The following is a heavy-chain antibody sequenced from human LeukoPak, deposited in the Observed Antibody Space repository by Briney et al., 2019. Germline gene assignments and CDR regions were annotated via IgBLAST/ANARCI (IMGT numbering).Heavy chain of an antibody. CDR2: ISYDGSNK. CDR3: AKGGFACCGGDCYSEGFDY. D-gene: IGHD2-21*02. V-gene: IGHV3-30*18. CDR1: GFTFSSYG. Sequence: PGGSLRLSCAASGFTFSSYGMHWVRQAPGKGLEWVAVISYDGSNKYYADSVKGRFTISRDNSKNTLYLQMNSLRAEDTAVYYCAKGGFACCGGDCYSEGFDYWGQGTLVTVSS. J-gene: IGHJ4*02.